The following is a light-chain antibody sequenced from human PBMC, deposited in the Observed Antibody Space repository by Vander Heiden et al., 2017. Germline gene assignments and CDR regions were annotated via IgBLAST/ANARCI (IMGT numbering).Light chain of an antibody. Sequence: VMTQPPLSLPVTPGEPASISCRSSQSLLHSNGYNYLDWYLQKPGQSPQLLIYLGSNRASGVPDRFSGSGSGTDFTLKISRVEAEDVGVYYCMQALQSHTFGQGTKLXIK. J-gene: IGKJ2*01. CDR1: QSLLHSNGYNY. CDR3: MQALQSHT. CDR2: LGS. V-gene: IGKV2-28*01.